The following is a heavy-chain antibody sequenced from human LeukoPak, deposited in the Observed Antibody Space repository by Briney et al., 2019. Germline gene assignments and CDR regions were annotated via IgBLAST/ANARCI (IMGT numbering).Heavy chain of an antibody. CDR3: ARASGQPEYFDY. J-gene: IGHJ4*02. CDR1: GFAFSSYA. CDR2: ISSSSSYI. Sequence: GGSPRLSCAASGFAFSSYAMSWVRQAPGKGLEWVSSISSSSSYIYYADSVKGRFTISRDNAKNSLYLQMNSLSAEDTAVYYCARASGQPEYFDYWGQGTLVTVSS. D-gene: IGHD3-10*01. V-gene: IGHV3-21*01.